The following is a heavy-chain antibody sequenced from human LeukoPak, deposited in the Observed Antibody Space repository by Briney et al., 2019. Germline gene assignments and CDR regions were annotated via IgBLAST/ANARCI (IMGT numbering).Heavy chain of an antibody. J-gene: IGHJ4*02. CDR3: ARDRLGDYDHSGYYDK. D-gene: IGHD3-22*01. Sequence: GGSLRLSCAASGHTFRDYYMCWLRQAPGKGLEWVSYICDSGRTIHYADSVKGRFTISRDNAKNSVYLQMNTLGAEDTAVYYCARDRLGDYDHSGYYDKWGQGTLVTVSS. CDR2: ICDSGRTI. V-gene: IGHV3-11*01. CDR1: GHTFRDYY.